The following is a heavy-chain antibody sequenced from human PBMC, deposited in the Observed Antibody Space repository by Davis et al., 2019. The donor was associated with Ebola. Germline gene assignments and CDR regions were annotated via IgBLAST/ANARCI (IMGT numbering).Heavy chain of an antibody. Sequence: PSETLSLTCTVSGGSVSSGSYYWSWIRQPPGKGLEWIGYIYYSGSTNYNPSLKSRVTISVDTSKNQFSLKLSSVTAADTAVYYCARDLRGGYFDYWGQGTLVTVSS. CDR2: IYYSGST. J-gene: IGHJ4*02. V-gene: IGHV4-61*01. CDR3: ARDLRGGYFDY. D-gene: IGHD2-15*01. CDR1: GGSVSSGSYY.